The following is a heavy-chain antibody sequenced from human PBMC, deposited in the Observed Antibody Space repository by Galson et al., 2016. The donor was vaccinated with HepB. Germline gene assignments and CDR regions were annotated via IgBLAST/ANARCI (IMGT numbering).Heavy chain of an antibody. V-gene: IGHV4-59*01. J-gene: IGHJ6*02. D-gene: IGHD6-19*01. CDR3: ARGSGLKYYYYGMDV. CDR2: VHYGGIT. Sequence: SETLSLTCNVSGVSITSFYWSWIRQPPGKGLEWMGYVHYGGITNYNPSLKSRITISLDTSKNQFSLKLSSVTAADTAVYYCARGSGLKYYYYGMDVWGQGTTVTVSS. CDR1: GVSITSFY.